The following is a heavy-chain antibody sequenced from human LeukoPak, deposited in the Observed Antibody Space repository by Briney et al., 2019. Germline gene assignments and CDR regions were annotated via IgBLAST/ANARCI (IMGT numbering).Heavy chain of an antibody. J-gene: IGHJ4*02. CDR1: GFTFSSYA. CDR3: AKAGGYSYGISDY. CDR2: ISGGGGST. Sequence: GGSLRLSCAASGFTFSSYAMSWVRQAPGKGLEWVSAISGGGGSTYYADSVKGRFTISRDNSKNTLYLQMNSLRAEDTAVYYCAKAGGYSYGISDYWGQGTLVTVSS. D-gene: IGHD5-18*01. V-gene: IGHV3-23*01.